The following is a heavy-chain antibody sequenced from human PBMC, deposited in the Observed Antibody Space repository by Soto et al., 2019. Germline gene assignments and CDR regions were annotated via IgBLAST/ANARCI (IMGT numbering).Heavy chain of an antibody. D-gene: IGHD6-19*01. V-gene: IGHV4-30-2*01. CDR3: ARIFMTPPHNPKAVAGIHIDY. CDR1: GGSISSGGYS. J-gene: IGHJ4*02. Sequence: SETLSLTCAVSGGSISSGGYSWSWIRQPPGKGLEWIGYIYHSGSTYYNPSLKSRVTISVDRSKNQFSLKLSSVTAADTAVYYCARIFMTPPHNPKAVAGIHIDYWGQGTLVTVSS. CDR2: IYHSGST.